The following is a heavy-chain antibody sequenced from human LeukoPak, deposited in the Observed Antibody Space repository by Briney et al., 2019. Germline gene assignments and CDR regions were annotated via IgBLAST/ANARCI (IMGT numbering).Heavy chain of an antibody. CDR3: AKDRYDTSVWPYYYAMDV. CDR1: GFIFSTSA. V-gene: IGHV3-23*01. Sequence: VASLRLSCAASGFIFSTSAMNWVRQAPGKGLDWVSYITASGTTYYADSVKGRFTISRDISNNTLYLQMNGLRAEDTALYYCAKDRYDTSVWPYYYAMDVWGQGATVTVSS. CDR2: ITASGTT. J-gene: IGHJ6*02. D-gene: IGHD3-22*01.